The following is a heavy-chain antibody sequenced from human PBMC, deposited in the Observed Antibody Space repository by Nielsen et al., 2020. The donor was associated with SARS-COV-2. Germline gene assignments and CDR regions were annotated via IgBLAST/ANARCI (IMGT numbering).Heavy chain of an antibody. J-gene: IGHJ4*02. D-gene: IGHD6-19*01. CDR2: INTYTGNP. V-gene: IGHV7-4-1*02. CDR3: ARDIAVTGSPLHYFDY. Sequence: ASVKVSCKAFGYSFTTNAINWVRQAPGQGLEWMGWINTYTGNPTYAQGFTGRFVFSLDTSVSTAYLQISGLKAEDTAVYYCARDIAVTGSPLHYFDYWGQGTLVAVSS. CDR1: GYSFTTNA.